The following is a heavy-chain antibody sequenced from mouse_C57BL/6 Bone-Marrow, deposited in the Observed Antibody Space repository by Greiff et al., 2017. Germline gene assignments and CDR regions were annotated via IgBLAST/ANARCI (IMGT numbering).Heavy chain of an antibody. V-gene: IGHV1-4*01. CDR2: INPSSGYT. CDR1: GYTFTSYT. Sequence: QVQLQQSGAELARPGASVKMSCKASGYTFTSYTMHWVKQRPGPGLEWIGYINPSSGYTKYNQKFKDKATLTADKSSSTAYMQLSSLTSEDAAVYYCARTTTADYWGKGTTLTVSS. J-gene: IGHJ2*01. CDR3: ARTTTADY. D-gene: IGHD1-2*01.